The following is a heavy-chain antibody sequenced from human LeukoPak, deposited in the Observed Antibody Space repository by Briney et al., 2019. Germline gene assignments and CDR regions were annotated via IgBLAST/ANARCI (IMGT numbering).Heavy chain of an antibody. CDR3: TTDRVDRSFDV. CDR1: GYTFSDYN. D-gene: IGHD3-10*01. V-gene: IGHV1-69-2*01. J-gene: IGHJ6*04. CDR2: IDTEDGET. Sequence: ATVKISCKASGYTFSDYNIHWVQYAPGKGLEWMGRIDTEDGETIYAERFQGRVTITVDTSTNTAYMELTSLRSDDTAVYYCTTDRVDRSFDVWGKGTAVSVSS.